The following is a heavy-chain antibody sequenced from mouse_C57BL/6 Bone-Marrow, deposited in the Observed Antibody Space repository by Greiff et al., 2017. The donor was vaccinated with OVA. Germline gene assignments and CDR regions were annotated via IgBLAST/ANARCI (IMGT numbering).Heavy chain of an antibody. Sequence: EVQLVESGGGLVQPKGSLKLSCAASGFTFNTYAMHWVRQAPGKGLEWVARIRSKSSNYATYYADSVKDRFTISRDDSQSMLYLQMHNLKTEETAMYYCVREGYYYGSSPYYFDYWGQGTTLTVSS. J-gene: IGHJ2*01. D-gene: IGHD1-1*01. V-gene: IGHV10-3*01. CDR2: IRSKSSNYAT. CDR1: GFTFNTYA. CDR3: VREGYYYGSSPYYFDY.